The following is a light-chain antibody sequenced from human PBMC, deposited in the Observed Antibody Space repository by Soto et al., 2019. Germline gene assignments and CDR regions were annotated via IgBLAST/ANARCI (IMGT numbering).Light chain of an antibody. J-gene: IGKJ3*01. CDR2: GAS. CDR3: LQYGTSPRT. CDR1: QSVSGSY. V-gene: IGKV3-20*01. Sequence: EIVLTQSPATLSLSPGDRATLSCRPSQSVSGSYLAWYQQKTGQAPRLLMFGASTRATGIPDRFSGSGSGTDFTLTINRLEPEDFAVYYCLQYGTSPRTFGPGTKVDIK.